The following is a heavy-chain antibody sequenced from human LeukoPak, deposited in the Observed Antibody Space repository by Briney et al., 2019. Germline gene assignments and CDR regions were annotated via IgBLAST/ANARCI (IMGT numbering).Heavy chain of an antibody. V-gene: IGHV4-31*03. Sequence: PSQTLSLTCTVSVGSISSGGYYWSWIRQHPGKGLEWIGYIYYSGSTNYNPPLKSRVTISVDTSKNQFSLKLSSVTAADTAVYYCARVLGGYYFDYWGQGTLVTVSS. CDR3: ARVLGGYYFDY. J-gene: IGHJ4*02. D-gene: IGHD3-16*01. CDR2: IYYSGST. CDR1: VGSISSGGYY.